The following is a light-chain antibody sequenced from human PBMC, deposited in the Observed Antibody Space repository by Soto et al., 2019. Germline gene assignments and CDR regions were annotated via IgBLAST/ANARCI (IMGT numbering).Light chain of an antibody. CDR1: QSVSSSY. CDR2: GAS. V-gene: IGKV3-20*01. Sequence: LKQSPRTLSLYRRERATLSCRASQSVSSSYLAWYQQKPGQAPRLLIYGASSRATGIPDKFSGSGSGTDFTLTISSLEPEDFAVYYCQQYGSSGRLGQGT. CDR3: QQYGSSGR. J-gene: IGKJ1*01.